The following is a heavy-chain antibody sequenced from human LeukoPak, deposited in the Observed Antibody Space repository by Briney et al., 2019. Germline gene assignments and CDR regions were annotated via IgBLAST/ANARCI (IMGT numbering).Heavy chain of an antibody. CDR2: MYTSGST. CDR1: GGSISSYY. Sequence: SETLSLTCTVSGGSISSYYWSWIRQPAGKGLEWIGRMYTSGSTNYNPSLKSRVTMSVDTSKNQFSLKLSSVTAADTAVYYCARGQGGSSWYHPRSPFDYWGQGTLVTVSS. CDR3: ARGQGGSSWYHPRSPFDY. V-gene: IGHV4-4*07. J-gene: IGHJ4*02. D-gene: IGHD6-13*01.